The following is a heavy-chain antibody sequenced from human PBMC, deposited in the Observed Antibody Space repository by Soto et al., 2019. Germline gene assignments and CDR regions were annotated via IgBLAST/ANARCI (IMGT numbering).Heavy chain of an antibody. CDR3: ARAVPAAYFDY. V-gene: IGHV4-39*01. D-gene: IGHD2-2*01. CDR2: IYYSGST. Sequence: LSETLSLTCTVSGGSISSSSYYWGWIRQPRGKGLEWIGSIYYSGSTYYNPSLKSRVTISVDTSKNQFSLKLSSVTAADTAVYYCARAVPAAYFDYWGQGTLITVSS. J-gene: IGHJ4*02. CDR1: GGSISSSSYY.